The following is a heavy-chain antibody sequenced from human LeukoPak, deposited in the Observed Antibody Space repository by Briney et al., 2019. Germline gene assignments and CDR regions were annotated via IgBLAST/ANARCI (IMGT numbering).Heavy chain of an antibody. V-gene: IGHV3-7*01. D-gene: IGHD3-22*01. Sequence: GGSLRLSCAASGFTFISYWMSWVRQAPGKGLEWVANIKQDGSEKYYVDSVKGRFTISRDNAKNSLYLQMNSLRAEDTAVYYCARAMIVVDEFDYWGQGTLVTVSS. CDR2: IKQDGSEK. CDR3: ARAMIVVDEFDY. CDR1: GFTFISYW. J-gene: IGHJ4*02.